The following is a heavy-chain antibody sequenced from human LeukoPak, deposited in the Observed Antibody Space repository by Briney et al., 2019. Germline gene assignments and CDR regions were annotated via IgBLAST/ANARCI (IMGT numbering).Heavy chain of an antibody. CDR2: IIPILGIA. CDR3: ARGAYSGSYYPNYSYYRDV. V-gene: IGHV1-69*04. CDR1: GGTFSSYA. D-gene: IGHD1-26*01. J-gene: IGHJ6*03. Sequence: SVKVSCKASGGTFSSYAISWVRQAPGQGLEWMGRIIPILGIANYAQKFQGRVTITADESTSTAYMELSSLRSEDTAVYYCARGAYSGSYYPNYSYYRDVGGKGTTVTVPS.